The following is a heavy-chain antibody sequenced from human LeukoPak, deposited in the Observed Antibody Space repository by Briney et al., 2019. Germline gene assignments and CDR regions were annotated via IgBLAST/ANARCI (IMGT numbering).Heavy chain of an antibody. CDR1: GFSLTTGVC. J-gene: IGHJ4*02. CDR3: AYRATITQLDY. CDR2: TYWNDDK. V-gene: IGHV2-5*01. Sequence: ESGPTLVNPTETLTLTCTFSGFSLTTGVCVGWIRQPPGKALEWLGFTYWNDDKRYSPSLKTRLTITKDTSKNQVFLTMTNMDPVDTATYYCAYRATITQLDYWGQGILVTVSS. D-gene: IGHD4-11*01.